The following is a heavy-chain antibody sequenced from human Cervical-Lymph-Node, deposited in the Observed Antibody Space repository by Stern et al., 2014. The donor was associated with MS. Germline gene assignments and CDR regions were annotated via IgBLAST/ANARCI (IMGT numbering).Heavy chain of an antibody. CDR3: AKPKFLEWLSETFAS. J-gene: IGHJ5*02. Sequence: EMQLVESGGDLVQPGGSLRLSCAASGFTFSTYAMNWVRQAPGRDLEWVSSINKHGDTTYYADSVKGRFTISRDNSKSTVYLHMTSLRAEDTAIYYCAKPKFLEWLSETFASWGRGTLVSVSS. CDR2: INKHGDTT. D-gene: IGHD3-3*01. V-gene: IGHV3-23*04. CDR1: GFTFSTYA.